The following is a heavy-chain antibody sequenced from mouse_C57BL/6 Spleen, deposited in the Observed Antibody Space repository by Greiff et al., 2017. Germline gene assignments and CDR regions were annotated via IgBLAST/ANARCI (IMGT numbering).Heavy chain of an antibody. CDR3: ARYDGSWFAY. V-gene: IGHV7-3*01. D-gene: IGHD2-3*01. J-gene: IGHJ3*01. CDR1: GFTFTDYY. CDR2: IRNKANGYTT. Sequence: EVQRVESGGGLVQPGGSLSLSCAASGFTFTDYYMSWVRQPPGKALEWLGFIRNKANGYTTEYIASVKGRFTISRDNSQSILYLQMNALRAEDSATYYCARYDGSWFAYWGQGTLVTVSA.